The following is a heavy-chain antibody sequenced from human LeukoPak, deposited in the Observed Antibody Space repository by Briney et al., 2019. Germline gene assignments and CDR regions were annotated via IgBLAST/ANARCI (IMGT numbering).Heavy chain of an antibody. V-gene: IGHV3-23*01. J-gene: IGHJ4*02. CDR2: ISGSGGST. D-gene: IGHD3-3*01. Sequence: GGSLRLSCAASGFTFSSYAMCWVRQAPGKGLEWVSAISGSGGSTYYADSVKGRFTISRDNSKNTLYLQMNSLRAEDTAVYYCAKGPPVYDFWSGYYTVFFDYWGQGTLVTVSS. CDR3: AKGPPVYDFWSGYYTVFFDY. CDR1: GFTFSSYA.